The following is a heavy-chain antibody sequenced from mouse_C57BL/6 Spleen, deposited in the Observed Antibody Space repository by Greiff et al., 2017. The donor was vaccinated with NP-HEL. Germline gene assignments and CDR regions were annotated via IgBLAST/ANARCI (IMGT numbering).Heavy chain of an antibody. J-gene: IGHJ2*01. D-gene: IGHD3-2*02. V-gene: IGHV1-63*01. CDR2: IYPGGGYT. CDR1: GYTFTNYW. Sequence: VKLMESGAELVRPGTSVKMSCKASGYTFTNYWIGWAKQRPGHGLEWIGDIYPGGGYTNYNEKFKGKATLTADKSSSTAYMQFSSLTSEDSAIYYCARGSAQVLDYWGQGTTLTVSS. CDR3: ARGSAQVLDY.